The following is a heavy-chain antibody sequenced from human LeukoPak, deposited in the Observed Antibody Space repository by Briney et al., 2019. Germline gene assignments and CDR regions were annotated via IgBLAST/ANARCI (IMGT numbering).Heavy chain of an antibody. CDR2: MNPNSGNT. D-gene: IGHD2-2*01. V-gene: IGHV1-8*03. CDR3: ARDIVVVPTNWFDP. Sequence: ASVKVSCKASGYTFTSYDINWVRQATGQGLEWMGWMNPNSGNTGYSQKFQGRVTITRNTSISTAYMELSSLRSEDTAVYYCARDIVVVPTNWFDPWGQGTLVTVSS. J-gene: IGHJ5*02. CDR1: GYTFTSYD.